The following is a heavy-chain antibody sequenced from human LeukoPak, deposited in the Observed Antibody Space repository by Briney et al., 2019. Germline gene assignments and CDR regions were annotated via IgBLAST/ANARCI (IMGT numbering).Heavy chain of an antibody. CDR1: GITFSSHW. D-gene: IGHD5-18*01. CDR3: ARERYSYGYDY. J-gene: IGHJ4*02. CDR2: IKSDGSST. V-gene: IGHV3-74*01. Sequence: GGSLRLSCAASGITFSSHWMHWVRQASGKGLVWVARIKSDGSSTSYADSVKGRFTISRDNAKNTLSLEMNSLRAEDTAVNYCARERYSYGYDYWGQGILVTVSS.